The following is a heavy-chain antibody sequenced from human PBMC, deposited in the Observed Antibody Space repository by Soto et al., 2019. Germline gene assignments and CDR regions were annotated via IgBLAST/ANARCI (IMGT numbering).Heavy chain of an antibody. D-gene: IGHD2-21*01. CDR2: MKSFGSGGTR. CDR1: MFRFHDAW. CDR3: VWSGRPETLIL. V-gene: IGHV3-15*01. J-gene: IGHJ4*02. Sequence: EVQLVESGGDLVKPGGSLRLSCAASMFRFHDAWLNWVRQAPGKGLEWVGRMKSFGSGGTREYAAPVKDRFTISRDDSRSMFYLQMDRLKIEDAAVYHCVWSGRPETLILWGPGTLVIVSS.